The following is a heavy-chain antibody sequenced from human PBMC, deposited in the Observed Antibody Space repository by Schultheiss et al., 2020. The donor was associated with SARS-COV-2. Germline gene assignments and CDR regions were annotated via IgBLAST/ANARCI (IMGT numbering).Heavy chain of an antibody. D-gene: IGHD3/OR15-3a*01. CDR2: IYHSGST. J-gene: IGHJ3*02. CDR3: ARVLWTRAFDI. CDR1: GGSISSYY. V-gene: IGHV4-59*12. Sequence: SETLSLTCTVSGGSISSYYWSWIRQPPGKGLEWIGSIYHSGSTYYNPSLKSRVTISVDTSKNQFSLKLSSVTAADTAVYYCARVLWTRAFDIWGQGTMVTVSS.